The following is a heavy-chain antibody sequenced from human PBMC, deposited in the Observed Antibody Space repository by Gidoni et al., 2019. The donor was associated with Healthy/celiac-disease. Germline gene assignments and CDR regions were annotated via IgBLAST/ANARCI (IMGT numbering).Heavy chain of an antibody. CDR1: GFTFSSYA. J-gene: IGHJ4*02. CDR2: ISGSGGST. D-gene: IGHD6-19*01. Sequence: EVQLLESGGGLVQPGGSLRLSCAASGFTFSSYALSWVLQAPGKGLEWVSAISGSGGSTYYADAVKGRFTISRDNSKNTLYLQMNSLRAEDTAVYYCAKALGASSGWTGYYFDYWGQGTLVTVSS. V-gene: IGHV3-23*01. CDR3: AKALGASSGWTGYYFDY.